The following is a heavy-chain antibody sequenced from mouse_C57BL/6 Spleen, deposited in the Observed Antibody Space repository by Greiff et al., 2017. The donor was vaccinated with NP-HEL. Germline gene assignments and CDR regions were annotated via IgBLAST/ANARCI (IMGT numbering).Heavy chain of an antibody. CDR2: IRSKSNNYAT. D-gene: IGHD2-1*01. V-gene: IGHV10-1*01. Sequence: EVQLVESGGGLVQPKGSLKLSCAASGFSFNTYAMNWVRQAPGKGLEWVARIRSKSNNYATYYADSVKDRFTISRDDSESMLYLQMNNLKTEDTAMYYCVRQEIYYGIAWFAYWGQGTLVTVSA. J-gene: IGHJ3*01. CDR3: VRQEIYYGIAWFAY. CDR1: GFSFNTYA.